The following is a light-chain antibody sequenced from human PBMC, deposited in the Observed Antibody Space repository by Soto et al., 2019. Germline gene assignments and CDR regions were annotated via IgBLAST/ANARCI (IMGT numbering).Light chain of an antibody. Sequence: DIQMTQSPSSLSASVGDRVTITCRASQRISSYLNWYQQKPGKAPKLLIYGASSLQSEVPPSFSGSGSGTAVTLTISSLQPEDFATYYCQQSYGIPLTFGGGTKVEIK. CDR2: GAS. CDR1: QRISSY. J-gene: IGKJ4*01. CDR3: QQSYGIPLT. V-gene: IGKV1-39*01.